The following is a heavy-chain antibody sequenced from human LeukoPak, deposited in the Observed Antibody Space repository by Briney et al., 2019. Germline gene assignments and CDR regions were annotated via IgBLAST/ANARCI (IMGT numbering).Heavy chain of an antibody. CDR3: ARDIRGLTIPNWFDP. D-gene: IGHD3-9*01. CDR2: ISSSSSTI. CDR1: GFTFSSYS. J-gene: IGHJ5*02. V-gene: IGHV3-48*01. Sequence: GGSLRLSCAASGFTFSSYSMNWVRQAPGKGLEWVSYISSSSSTIYYADSVKGRFTISRDNAKNSLYLQMNSLRAEDTAVYYCARDIRGLTIPNWFDPWGQGTLVTVSS.